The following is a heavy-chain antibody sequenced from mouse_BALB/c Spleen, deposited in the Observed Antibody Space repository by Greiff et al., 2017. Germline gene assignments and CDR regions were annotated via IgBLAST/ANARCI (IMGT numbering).Heavy chain of an antibody. Sequence: QVHVKQSGPQLVRPGASVKISCKASGYSFTSYWMHWVKQRPGQGLEWIGMIDPSDSETRLNQKFKDKATLTVDKSSSTAYMQLSSPTSEDSAVYYCAREGNYGSWCAYGGQGTLVTVSA. J-gene: IGHJ3*01. CDR3: AREGNYGSWCAY. CDR1: GYSFTSYW. CDR2: IDPSDSET. V-gene: IGHV1S127*01. D-gene: IGHD1-1*01.